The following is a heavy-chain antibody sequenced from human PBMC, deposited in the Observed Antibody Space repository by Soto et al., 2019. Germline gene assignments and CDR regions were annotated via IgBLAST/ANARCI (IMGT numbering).Heavy chain of an antibody. CDR3: ATEDLSSGNAGTFQH. Sequence: QFQLVESGLGVVQPGRSLRLSCAASVFTFSIYVMHWVRQAPGKGLEWVAGISHDGNSQHYLNYVRDRFTISRDNFKNTFFLHINSLSVEDTAVYYCATEDLSSGNAGTFQHCGQGALVTVS. J-gene: IGHJ1*01. V-gene: IGHV3-30-3*01. D-gene: IGHD3-22*01. CDR2: ISHDGNSQ. CDR1: VFTFSIYV.